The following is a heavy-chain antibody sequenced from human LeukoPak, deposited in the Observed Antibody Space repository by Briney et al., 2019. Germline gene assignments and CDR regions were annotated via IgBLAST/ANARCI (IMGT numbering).Heavy chain of an antibody. CDR2: IYTSGST. V-gene: IGHV4-4*07. CDR3: AREAHSGYVYYYYYMDV. CDR1: GGSISSYY. D-gene: IGHD5-12*01. J-gene: IGHJ6*03. Sequence: SETLSLTCTVSGGSISSYYWSWIRQPAGKGLEWIGRIYTSGSTNYNPSLKSRVTISVDTSKNQFSLKLSSVTAADTAVYYCAREAHSGYVYYYYYMDVWGKGTTVTISS.